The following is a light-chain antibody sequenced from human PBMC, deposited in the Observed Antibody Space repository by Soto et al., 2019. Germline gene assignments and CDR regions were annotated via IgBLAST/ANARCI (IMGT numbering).Light chain of an antibody. J-gene: IGLJ2*01. CDR2: DVN. CDR3: SSHSSSSTLVV. CDR1: SSDVGGYNY. Sequence: QSALSQPASMSGFPGQSITISCTGTSSDVGGYNYVSWYRQYPGNAPKLIIYDVNNRPSEVSNRFSGSKSGNTASLTISGLQAEDEADYYCSSHSSSSTLVVFGGGTKLTVL. V-gene: IGLV2-14*03.